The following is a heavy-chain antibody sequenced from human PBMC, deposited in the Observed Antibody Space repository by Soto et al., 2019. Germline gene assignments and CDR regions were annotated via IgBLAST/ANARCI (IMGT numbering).Heavy chain of an antibody. CDR3: TTAARRIDY. CDR1: GFTFSSYG. V-gene: IGHV3-33*01. J-gene: IGHJ4*02. CDR2: IWYDGSNK. Sequence: GGSLRLSCAASGFTFSSYGMHWVRQAPGKGLEWVAVIWYDGSNKYYADSVKGRFTISRDNSKNTLYLQMNSLRAEDTAVYYCTTAARRIDYWGQGTLVTVSS. D-gene: IGHD6-6*01.